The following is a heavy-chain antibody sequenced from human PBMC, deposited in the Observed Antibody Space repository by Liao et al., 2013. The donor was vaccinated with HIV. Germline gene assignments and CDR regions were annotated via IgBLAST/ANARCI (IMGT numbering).Heavy chain of an antibody. D-gene: IGHD2-15*01. Sequence: QVQLQESGPGLVKPSQTLSLTCTVSGGSISSGGYYWSWIRQPAGKGLEWIGRIYTSGSTSYNPSLKSRVTISVDTSKKQFSLKLSSVTAADTAVYYCAXGGLLRPNWFDPWGQGTXVTVSS. CDR3: AXGGLLRPNWFDP. CDR2: IYTSGST. V-gene: IGHV4-61*02. CDR1: GGSISSGGYY. J-gene: IGHJ5*02.